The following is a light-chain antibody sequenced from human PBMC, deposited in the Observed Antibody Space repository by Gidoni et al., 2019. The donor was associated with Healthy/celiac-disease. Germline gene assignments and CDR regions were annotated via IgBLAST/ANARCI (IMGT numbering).Light chain of an antibody. CDR2: DAS. Sequence: DIQMTQSPSSLSASVGDRVTIPCQASQDISNYLNWYQQKPGKAPKLLIYDASNLETGGPSRFSGSGSGTDFTFTISRLQPEDIATYYCQQYDNLPRVTFGPGTKVDIK. V-gene: IGKV1-33*01. CDR3: QQYDNLPRVT. J-gene: IGKJ3*01. CDR1: QDISNY.